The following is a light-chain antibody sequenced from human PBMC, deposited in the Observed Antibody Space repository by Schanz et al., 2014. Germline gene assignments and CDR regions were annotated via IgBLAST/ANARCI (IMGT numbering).Light chain of an antibody. CDR2: GAS. V-gene: IGKV3-20*01. Sequence: EIVMTQSPVTLSVSPGERATLSCRASQSVSTYLAWYQQKPGQAPRLLIYGASSRATGIPDRFSGSGSGTDFTLTISRLEPEDFAVYYCQQYGSSPLTFGQGTKVEIK. CDR3: QQYGSSPLT. CDR1: QSVSTY. J-gene: IGKJ1*01.